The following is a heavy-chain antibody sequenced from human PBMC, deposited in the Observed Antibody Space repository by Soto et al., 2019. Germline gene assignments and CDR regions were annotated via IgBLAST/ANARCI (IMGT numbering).Heavy chain of an antibody. V-gene: IGHV3-11*06. Sequence: QVQLVESGGGLVKPGGSLRLSCAASGFTFSDYYMSWIRQAPGKGLEWVSYISSSSSYTNYADSVKGRFTISRDNAKNSLYLQMNSLRAEDTAVYYCARVEDYYDSSGPIDYWGQGTLVTVSS. CDR3: ARVEDYYDSSGPIDY. CDR2: ISSSSSYT. J-gene: IGHJ4*02. D-gene: IGHD3-22*01. CDR1: GFTFSDYY.